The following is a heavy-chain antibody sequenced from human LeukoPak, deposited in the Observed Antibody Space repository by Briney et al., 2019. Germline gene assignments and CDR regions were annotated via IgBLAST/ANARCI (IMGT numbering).Heavy chain of an antibody. V-gene: IGHV3-21*01. D-gene: IGHD2-2*01. J-gene: IGHJ4*02. CDR3: ARDRSLTNAGYFDH. CDR2: ISSSSSYI. Sequence: GGSLRLSCAASGFTFSSYSMNWVRQAPGKGLEWVSSISSSSSYIYYADSVKGRFTISRDNAKNSLYLQMNSLRAEDTAVYYCARDRSLTNAGYFDHWGQGTLVTVSS. CDR1: GFTFSSYS.